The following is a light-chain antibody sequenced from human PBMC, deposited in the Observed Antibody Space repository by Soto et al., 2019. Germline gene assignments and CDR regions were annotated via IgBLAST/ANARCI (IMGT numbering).Light chain of an antibody. CDR1: QTISTW. CDR3: QHYNSYSEA. CDR2: KAS. V-gene: IGKV1-5*03. J-gene: IGKJ1*01. Sequence: DIQMTQSRSTLSGSGANRVTLRFRASQTISTWLAWYQPKPGKAPKLLIYKASTLKSGVPSRCSGSGSGTEFTLTISSLQPDDFATYYCQHYNSYSEAFGQGTKVDI.